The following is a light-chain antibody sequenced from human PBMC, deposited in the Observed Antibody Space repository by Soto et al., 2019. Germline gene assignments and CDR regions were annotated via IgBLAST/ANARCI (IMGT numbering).Light chain of an antibody. Sequence: IVFTQSPGTLSLSPGERATLSCRASQSVSSSYLAWYQQKPRHAATLLIYGASSRATGILDRLFGSRSCRTFSLTISRLVAEDFVVYYCYQHCSSPRPSGQPAKVDI. J-gene: IGKJ1*01. CDR3: YQHCSSPRP. V-gene: IGKV3-20*01. CDR2: GAS. CDR1: QSVSSSY.